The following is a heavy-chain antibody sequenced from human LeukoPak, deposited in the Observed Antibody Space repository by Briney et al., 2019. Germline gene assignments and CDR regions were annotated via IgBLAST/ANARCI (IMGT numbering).Heavy chain of an antibody. J-gene: IGHJ4*02. D-gene: IGHD6-6*01. CDR1: GGSISSSSYY. CDR2: IYYSGST. Sequence: SETLSLTCTVSGGSISSSSYYWGWIRQPPGKGLEWIGSIYYSGSTYYNPSLKSRVTISVDTSKNQFSLKLSSVTAADTAVYYCARGKTSIAARRYFDYWGQGTLVTVSS. V-gene: IGHV4-39*01. CDR3: ARGKTSIAARRYFDY.